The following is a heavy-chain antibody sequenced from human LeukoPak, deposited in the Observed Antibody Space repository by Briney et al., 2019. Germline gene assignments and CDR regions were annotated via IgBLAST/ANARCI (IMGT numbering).Heavy chain of an antibody. V-gene: IGHV1-69*05. Sequence: SVKVSCXASGGTFSSYAMSWVRQAPGQGLEWMGRIIPIFGTVDFAQKFQGRVMIRTDESTSIVYMELSSLTPDDTAVYYCARGHLGEIRADQNWFDPWGQGTLVTVSS. CDR2: IIPIFGTV. CDR3: ARGHLGEIRADQNWFDP. D-gene: IGHD3-10*01. CDR1: GGTFSSYA. J-gene: IGHJ5*02.